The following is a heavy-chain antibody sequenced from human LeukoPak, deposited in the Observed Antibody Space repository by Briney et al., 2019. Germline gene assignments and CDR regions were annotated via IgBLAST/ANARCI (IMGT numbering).Heavy chain of an antibody. CDR2: IKHDGSET. V-gene: IGHV3-7*02. Sequence: PGGSLRLSCAASGFTFSSIWMSWVRQAPGKGLEWVANIKHDGSETNYVDFVKGRFSISRDNAKNSLHLQMNSLRVEDTAVYYCAKNGGPHGMDVWGLGTTVTVSS. D-gene: IGHD3-16*01. CDR3: AKNGGPHGMDV. CDR1: GFTFSSIW. J-gene: IGHJ6*02.